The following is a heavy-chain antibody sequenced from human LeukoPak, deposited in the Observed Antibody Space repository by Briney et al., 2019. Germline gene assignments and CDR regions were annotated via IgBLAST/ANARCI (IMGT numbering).Heavy chain of an antibody. CDR2: IYYSGST. CDR3: ARADIAVAGKGIDY. V-gene: IGHV4-59*01. CDR1: GGSISSYD. Sequence: PSETLSLTCTVSGGSISSYDWSWIRQPPGKGLEWIGYIYYSGSTNYNPSLKSRGTISVDTSKNHFSLKLSSGTAADTAVYYCARADIAVAGKGIDYWGQGTLVTVSS. J-gene: IGHJ4*02. D-gene: IGHD6-19*01.